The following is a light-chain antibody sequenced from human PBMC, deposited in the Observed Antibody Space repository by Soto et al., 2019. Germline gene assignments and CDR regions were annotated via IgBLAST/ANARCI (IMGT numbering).Light chain of an antibody. CDR3: CSYAGSRTHVL. CDR1: SSDVGSYNL. J-gene: IGLJ2*01. Sequence: QSVQTQPASVSGSPGQSITISCIGTSSDVGSYNLVSWYQQHPGKAPKVLIYEVSERPSGVSNRFSGSKSGNTASLTISGLQAEDEAEYYCCSYAGSRTHVLFGGGTKLTVL. V-gene: IGLV2-23*02. CDR2: EVS.